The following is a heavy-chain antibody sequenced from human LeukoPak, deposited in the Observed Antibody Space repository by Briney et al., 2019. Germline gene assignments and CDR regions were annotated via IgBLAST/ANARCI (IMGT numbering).Heavy chain of an antibody. Sequence: ASVKVSCKASGYTFTTYDINWVRQATGQGLEWMGWMNPNSGNTGYAQKLQGRVTITRNTSISTAYMELSSLRSEDTAVYYCARGGTIAGYDYWGQGTLVTVSS. D-gene: IGHD6-13*01. J-gene: IGHJ4*02. CDR3: ARGGTIAGYDY. V-gene: IGHV1-8*03. CDR1: GYTFTTYD. CDR2: MNPNSGNT.